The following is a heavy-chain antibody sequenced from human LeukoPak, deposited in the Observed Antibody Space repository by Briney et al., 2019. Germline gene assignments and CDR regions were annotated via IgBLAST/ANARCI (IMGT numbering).Heavy chain of an antibody. Sequence: GASVKVSCKAFGYTFTSNYMHWVRQAPGQGPEWMGVISPSGGSTTYAQKFQGRVTMTRDTSISTAYMELGRLRSDDTAVYYCARDLIPLGGSSGYVWTPIQYWGQGTLVTVSS. CDR1: GYTFTSNY. D-gene: IGHD3-22*01. V-gene: IGHV1-46*01. J-gene: IGHJ4*02. CDR3: ARDLIPLGGSSGYVWTPIQY. CDR2: ISPSGGST.